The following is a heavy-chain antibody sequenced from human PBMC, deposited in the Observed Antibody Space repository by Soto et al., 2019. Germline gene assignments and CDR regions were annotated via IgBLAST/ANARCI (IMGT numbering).Heavy chain of an antibody. CDR2: IYYSGST. CDR3: ARVSIAAAFNWFDP. J-gene: IGHJ5*02. CDR1: GGSISSGDYY. D-gene: IGHD6-13*01. Sequence: PSETLSLTCTVSGGSISSGDYYWSWIRHPPGKGLEWIGYIYYSGSTYYNPSLKSRVTISVDTSKNQFSLKLSSVTAADTAVYYCARVSIAAAFNWFDPWGQGTLVTVPQ. V-gene: IGHV4-30-4*01.